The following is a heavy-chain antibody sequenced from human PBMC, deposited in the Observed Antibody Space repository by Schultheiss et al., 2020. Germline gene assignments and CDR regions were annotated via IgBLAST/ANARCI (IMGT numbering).Heavy chain of an antibody. V-gene: IGHV3-33*01. J-gene: IGHJ4*02. CDR2: IWYDGSNK. Sequence: GGSLRLSCAASGFTFSSYGMHWVRQAPGKGLEWVAVIWYDGSNKYYADSVKGRFTISRDNAKNSLYLQMNSLRDEDTAVYYCAAWYSSDGSFDYWGQGTLVTVSS. CDR3: AAWYSSDGSFDY. D-gene: IGHD2-15*01. CDR1: GFTFSSYG.